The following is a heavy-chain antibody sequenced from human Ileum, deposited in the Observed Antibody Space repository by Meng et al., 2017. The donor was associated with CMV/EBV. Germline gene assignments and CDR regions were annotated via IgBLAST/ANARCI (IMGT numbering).Heavy chain of an antibody. CDR3: VSRHPKGGCFDD. D-gene: IGHD3-16*01. J-gene: IGHJ4*02. CDR1: GFTFSTYW. V-gene: IGHV3-74*01. CDR2: ISGDGSST. Sequence: GGSLRLSCAASGFTFSTYWIQWVRQVPARGLVWVSRISGDGSSTNYADSVKGRFTISRNNAKNTLYLKMSSLRAEDTAVYYCVSRHPKGGCFDDWGQGTLVTVSS.